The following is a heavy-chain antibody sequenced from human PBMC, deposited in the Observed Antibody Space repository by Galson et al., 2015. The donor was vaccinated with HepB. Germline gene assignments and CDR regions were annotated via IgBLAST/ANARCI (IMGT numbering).Heavy chain of an antibody. J-gene: IGHJ4*02. CDR2: ISWDGGST. CDR1: GFTFDDYT. CDR3: AKSGWNYGTFDY. V-gene: IGHV3-43*01. D-gene: IGHD1-7*01. Sequence: SLRLSCAASGFTFDDYTMHWVRQAPGKGLEWVSLISWDGGSTYYADSVKGRFTISRDNSKNSLYLQMNSLRTEDTALYYCAKSGWNYGTFDYWGQGTLVTVSS.